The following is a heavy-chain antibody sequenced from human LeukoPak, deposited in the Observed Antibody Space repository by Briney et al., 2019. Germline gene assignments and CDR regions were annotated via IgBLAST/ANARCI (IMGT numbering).Heavy chain of an antibody. Sequence: GGSLRLSCAASGFTFSSYAMHWVRQAPGKGLEWVAVISYDGSNKYYADSVKGRFTISRDNSKNTLYLQMNSLRAEDTAVYYCAPGDYYDSSGPLRGGQGTLVTVSS. J-gene: IGHJ4*02. V-gene: IGHV3-30-3*01. CDR2: ISYDGSNK. CDR1: GFTFSSYA. D-gene: IGHD3-22*01. CDR3: APGDYYDSSGPLR.